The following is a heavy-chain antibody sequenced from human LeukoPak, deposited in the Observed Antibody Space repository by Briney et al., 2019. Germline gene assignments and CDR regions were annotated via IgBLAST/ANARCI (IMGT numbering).Heavy chain of an antibody. CDR3: AKEYYYDSSGYYYDY. CDR1: GFTFSSYA. Sequence: GGSLRLSCAASGFTFSSYAMSWVRQAPGKGLEWVSVISGSGGSTYYADSVKGRFTISRDNSKNTLYLQMNSLRAEDTAVYYCAKEYYYDSSGYYYDYWGQGTLVTVSS. D-gene: IGHD3-22*01. V-gene: IGHV3-23*01. CDR2: ISGSGGST. J-gene: IGHJ4*02.